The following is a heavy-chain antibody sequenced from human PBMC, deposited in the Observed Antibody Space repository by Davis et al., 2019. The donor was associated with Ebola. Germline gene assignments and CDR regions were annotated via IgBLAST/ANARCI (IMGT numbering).Heavy chain of an antibody. CDR1: GFTFSSYA. V-gene: IGHV3-21*01. CDR3: ARGLSDTNAFDI. CDR2: ISSSSSYI. D-gene: IGHD1-26*01. J-gene: IGHJ3*02. Sequence: PGGSLRLSCAASGFTFSSYAMSWVRQAPGKGLEWVSSISSSSSYIYYADSVKGRFTISRDNAKNSLYLQMNSLRAEDTAVYYCARGLSDTNAFDIWGQGTMVTVSS.